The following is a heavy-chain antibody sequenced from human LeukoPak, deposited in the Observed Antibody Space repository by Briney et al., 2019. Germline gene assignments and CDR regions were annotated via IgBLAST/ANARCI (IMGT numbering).Heavy chain of an antibody. V-gene: IGHV4-59*01. CDR2: IYCSGST. CDR1: GGSISSYY. J-gene: IGHJ4*02. Sequence: SGTLSLTCTVSGGSISSYYWSWIRQPPGKGLEWIGYIYCSGSTNYNPSLKSRVTISVDTSKNQFSLKLSSVTAADTAVYYCARGKTIFGVVTGNDYWGQGTLVTVSS. CDR3: ARGKTIFGVVTGNDY. D-gene: IGHD3-3*01.